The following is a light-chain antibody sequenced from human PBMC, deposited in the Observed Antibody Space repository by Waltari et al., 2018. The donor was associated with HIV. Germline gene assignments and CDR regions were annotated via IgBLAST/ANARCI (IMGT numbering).Light chain of an antibody. CDR1: TGSVSSKNY. CDR2: VHD. J-gene: IGLJ3*02. V-gene: IGLV7-46*01. CDR3: LLSFSGVRV. Sequence: QAVVTQAPSLSVSPGGTVTVTCASFTGSVSSKNYVHWIQLKPGQAPRTLIYVHDKRHPVTGGRVSGSLVGGRAALTLSGALTDDEADYYCLLSFSGVRVFGGGTKLTV.